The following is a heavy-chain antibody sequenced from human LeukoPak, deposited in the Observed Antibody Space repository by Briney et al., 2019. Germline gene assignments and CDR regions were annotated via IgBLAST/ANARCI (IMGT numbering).Heavy chain of an antibody. J-gene: IGHJ5*02. V-gene: IGHV4-59*01. Sequence: SETLSLTCTVSGGSISSYYWSWIRQPPGKGLEWIGYIYYSGSTNYNPSLKSRVTISVDTSKNQFSLKLSSVTAADTAVYYRARGGKEGIAAAGQRGFDPWGQGTLVTVSS. CDR2: IYYSGST. D-gene: IGHD6-13*01. CDR3: ARGGKEGIAAAGQRGFDP. CDR1: GGSISSYY.